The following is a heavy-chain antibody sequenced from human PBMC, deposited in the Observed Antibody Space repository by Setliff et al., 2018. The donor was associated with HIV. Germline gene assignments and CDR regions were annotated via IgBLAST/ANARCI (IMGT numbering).Heavy chain of an antibody. J-gene: IGHJ4*02. V-gene: IGHV4-59*12. CDR3: ARDRTPRNRGGYFDY. CDR2: IYYSGST. Sequence: PSETLSLTCTVSGGSISSYYWSWIRQPPGKGLEWIGYIYYSGSTYYNPSLKSRVTISVDTSKNQFSLKLSSVTAADTAVYYCARDRTPRNRGGYFDYWGQGTLVTVSS. CDR1: GGSISSYY.